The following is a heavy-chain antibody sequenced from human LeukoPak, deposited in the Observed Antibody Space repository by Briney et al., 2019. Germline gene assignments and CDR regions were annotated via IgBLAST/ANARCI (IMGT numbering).Heavy chain of an antibody. D-gene: IGHD6-6*01. J-gene: IGHJ3*02. V-gene: IGHV4-59*12. CDR1: GGSISSYY. CDR2: IYYSGST. Sequence: SETLSLTCTVSGGSISSYYWSWIRQPPGKGLEWIGYIYYSGSTNYNPSLKSRVTISVDTSKNQFSLKLSSVTAADTAVYYCARDRRDAFDIWGQGTMVTVSS. CDR3: ARDRRDAFDI.